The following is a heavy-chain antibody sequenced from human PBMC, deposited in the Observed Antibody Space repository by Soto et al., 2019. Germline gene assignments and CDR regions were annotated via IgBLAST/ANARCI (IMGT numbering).Heavy chain of an antibody. J-gene: IGHJ6*03. V-gene: IGHV3-11*01. D-gene: IGHD5-18*01. CDR2: ISSSGSTI. Sequence: QVQLVESGGGLVKPGGSLRLSCAASGFTFSDYYMSWIRQAPGKGLVWVSYISSSGSTIYYADHVKGRFPISRDNAKNSLYLQRNSLRAEDTAVYYCARVSVDTAMPPNYYYYYYMDVGGKGTTVTVSS. CDR3: ARVSVDTAMPPNYYYYYYMDV. CDR1: GFTFSDYY.